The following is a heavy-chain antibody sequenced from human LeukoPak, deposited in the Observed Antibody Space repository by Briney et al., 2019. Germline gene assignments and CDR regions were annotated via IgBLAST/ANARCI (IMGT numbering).Heavy chain of an antibody. CDR2: INSDGSST. Sequence: GGSLRLSCAASGFTFSSYWMHWVRQAAGKGLVWVSRINSDGSSTSYADSVKGRFTISRDNAKNTLYLQMNSLRAEDTAVYYCVSSYCSGGSCYSASGSWGQGTLVTVSS. CDR3: VSSYCSGGSCYSASGS. J-gene: IGHJ5*02. CDR1: GFTFSSYW. D-gene: IGHD2-15*01. V-gene: IGHV3-74*01.